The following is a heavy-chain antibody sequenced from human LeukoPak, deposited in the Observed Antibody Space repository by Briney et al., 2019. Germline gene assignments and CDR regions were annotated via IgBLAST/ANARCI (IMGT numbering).Heavy chain of an antibody. D-gene: IGHD3-10*01. V-gene: IGHV1-8*01. CDR3: ARTLSYESPLRWFGEIYYYYYGMDV. J-gene: IGHJ6*02. Sequence: ASVKVSCKASGYTFTSYDINWVRQAPGQGLEWMGWMNPNSGKTVYAQKFQGRVTMTRNTSISTAYMELSSLRSEDTAVYYCARTLSYESPLRWFGEIYYYYYGMDVWGQGTTVTVSS. CDR2: MNPNSGKT. CDR1: GYTFTSYD.